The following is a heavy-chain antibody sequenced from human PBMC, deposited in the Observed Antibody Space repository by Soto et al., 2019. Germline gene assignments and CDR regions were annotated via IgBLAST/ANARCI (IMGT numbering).Heavy chain of an antibody. Sequence: QVQLVQSAPELQRPGDSVKVSCKTSGYTFTSYPDSWVRQAPGQGLEWMGWVNSYDGTTKVAQQFRDRITLTADKSAATVFMERRRLTSDDTAVYYCAREYYGTTAWIDYWGQGTLVAVSS. CDR2: VNSYDGTT. D-gene: IGHD1-7*01. CDR3: AREYYGTTAWIDY. J-gene: IGHJ4*02. V-gene: IGHV1-18*04. CDR1: GYTFTSYP.